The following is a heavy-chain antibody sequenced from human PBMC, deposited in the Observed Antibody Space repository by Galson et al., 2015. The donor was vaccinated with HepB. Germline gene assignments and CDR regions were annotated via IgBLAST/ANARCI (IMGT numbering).Heavy chain of an antibody. CDR1: GFTFSTYG. D-gene: IGHD4-17*01. CDR3: ARDGATTGDAFDI. CDR2: ISSSSSTR. J-gene: IGHJ3*02. V-gene: IGHV3-48*02. Sequence: SLRLSCAASGFTFSTYGMNWVRQAPGKGLEWVSYISSSSSTRFYADSVKGRFTISRDNAKSSPSLQMNSLRDEDTAVYYCARDGATTGDAFDIWGQGTMVTVSS.